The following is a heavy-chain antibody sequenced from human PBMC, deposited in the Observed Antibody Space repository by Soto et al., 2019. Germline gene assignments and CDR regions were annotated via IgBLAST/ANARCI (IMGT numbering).Heavy chain of an antibody. J-gene: IGHJ6*03. V-gene: IGHV5-51*01. CDR3: ARHSLLWFGEEFAPLYYMDV. Sequence: GESLKISCKGSGYSFTSYWIGWVRQMPGKGLEWMGIIYPGDSDTRYSPSFQGQVTISADKSISTAYLQWSSLKASDTAMYYCARHSLLWFGEEFAPLYYMDVWGKGTTVTVSS. CDR2: IYPGDSDT. D-gene: IGHD3-10*01. CDR1: GYSFTSYW.